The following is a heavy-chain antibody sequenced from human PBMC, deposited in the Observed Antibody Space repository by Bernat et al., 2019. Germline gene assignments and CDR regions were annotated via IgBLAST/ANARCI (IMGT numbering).Heavy chain of an antibody. D-gene: IGHD3-10*01. CDR1: GGTFSSYA. CDR3: ADGGSGSYYAGEEYCFDY. Sequence: QVQLVQSGAEVKKPGSSVKVSCKASGGTFSSYAISWVRQAPGQGLEWMGGIIPIFGTANYAQKFQGRVTITADESTSTAYMELSSLRSKDTAVYYCADGGSGSYYAGEEYCFDYWGQGTLVTVSS. J-gene: IGHJ4*02. V-gene: IGHV1-69*01. CDR2: IIPIFGTA.